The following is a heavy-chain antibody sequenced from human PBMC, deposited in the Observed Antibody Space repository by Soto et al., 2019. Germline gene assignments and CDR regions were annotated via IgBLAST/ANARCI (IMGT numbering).Heavy chain of an antibody. D-gene: IGHD3-10*01. J-gene: IGHJ6*03. CDR3: NRDSMVRAYYYMDV. V-gene: IGHV3-49*03. CDR1: GFTCGDYA. CDR2: IRSKAYGGTT. Sequence: GSLILSCTASGFTCGDYAMSWFRQAPGKGLEWVGFIRSKAYGGTTESAASVKGRFTISRDDSKSIAYLQLNSLRTEDTAVYYCNRDSMVRAYYYMDVWGKGTTVTVSS.